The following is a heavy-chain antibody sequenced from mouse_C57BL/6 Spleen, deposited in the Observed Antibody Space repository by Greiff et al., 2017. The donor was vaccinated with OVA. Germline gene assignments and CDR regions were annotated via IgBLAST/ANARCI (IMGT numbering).Heavy chain of an antibody. CDR3: ARIGLAY. V-gene: IGHV1-69*01. J-gene: IGHJ3*01. Sequence: QVQLQQSGAELVMPGASVKLSCKASGYTFTSYWMHWVKQRPGQGLEWIGEIDPSDSYTNYNQKFKGKSTLTVDKSSSTAYMQLSSLTSEDSAVYYCARIGLAYWGQGTLVTVSA. CDR2: IDPSDSYT. D-gene: IGHD3-3*01. CDR1: GYTFTSYW.